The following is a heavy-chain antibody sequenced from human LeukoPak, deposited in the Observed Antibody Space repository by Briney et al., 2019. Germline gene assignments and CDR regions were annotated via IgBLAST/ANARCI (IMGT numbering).Heavy chain of an antibody. CDR2: ISYDGSNK. CDR3: AKDRYSSSSPVDY. V-gene: IGHV3-30*18. Sequence: PGRSLRLSCAASGFTFSSCGMHWVRQAPGKGLEWVAVISYDGSNKYYADSVKGRFTISRDNSKNTLYLQMNSLRAEDTAVYYCAKDRYSSSSPVDYWGQGTLVTVSS. CDR1: GFTFSSCG. D-gene: IGHD6-6*01. J-gene: IGHJ4*02.